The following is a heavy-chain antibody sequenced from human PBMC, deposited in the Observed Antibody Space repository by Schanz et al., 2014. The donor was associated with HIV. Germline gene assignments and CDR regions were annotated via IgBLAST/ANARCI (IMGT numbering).Heavy chain of an antibody. CDR2: INTSGGGT. CDR1: GYTFSSYD. J-gene: IGHJ6*02. V-gene: IGHV1-46*01. D-gene: IGHD2-15*01. Sequence: QVQLVQSGAEVKKPGASVKVSCKASGYTFSSYDINWVRQAPGQGLEWLGGINTSGGGTSDALQGRVAFTRDTSTTTVYMDLRNLRFADSGVYYCARERMATGGLDVWGQGTTVTVSS. CDR3: ARERMATGGLDV.